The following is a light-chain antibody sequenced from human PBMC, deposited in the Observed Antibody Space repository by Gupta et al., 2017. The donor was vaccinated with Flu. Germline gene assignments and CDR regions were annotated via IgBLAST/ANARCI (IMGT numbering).Light chain of an antibody. Sequence: DLGGHNYVAWFQQHPGNAPKLIIFDTDNRPAWVSDRFSGSTSGTAASLTISGLQTEDEADYYCASYTDSHLPLYVFGPGTRVSVL. J-gene: IGLJ1*01. CDR3: ASYTDSHLPLYV. V-gene: IGLV2-14*03. CDR1: DLGGHNY. CDR2: DTD.